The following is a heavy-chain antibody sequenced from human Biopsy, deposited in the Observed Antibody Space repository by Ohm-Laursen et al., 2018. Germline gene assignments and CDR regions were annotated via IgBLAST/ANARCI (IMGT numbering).Heavy chain of an antibody. V-gene: IGHV4-61*01. CDR2: IYSGGNT. J-gene: IGHJ4*02. Sequence: GTLSLTCTVSGDSLSSGPDNWSWIRQPPGQGLEYIGFIYSGGNTNYNPSLQNRVTMSVDTSKNQFSLKLSSVIAADTAVYYCARGRRTSGWPYFDNWGQGTLVIVSS. CDR1: GDSLSSGPDN. CDR3: ARGRRTSGWPYFDN. D-gene: IGHD6-19*01.